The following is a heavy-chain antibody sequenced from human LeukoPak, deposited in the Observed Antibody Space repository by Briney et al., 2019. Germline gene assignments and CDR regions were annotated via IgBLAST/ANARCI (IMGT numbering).Heavy chain of an antibody. CDR2: IKGDGSST. J-gene: IGHJ4*02. V-gene: IGHV3-74*01. CDR3: AGWGDSGYDHS. CDR1: GLTFSSSW. Sequence: GGSLGLSCAGPGLTFSSSWRHWFGQAPGKGLVRVSRIKGDGSSTSYADSVKGRFTISRDNTKNTLYLQMNSLRAEDTAVYYCAGWGDSGYDHSWGQGTLVTVSS. D-gene: IGHD5-12*01.